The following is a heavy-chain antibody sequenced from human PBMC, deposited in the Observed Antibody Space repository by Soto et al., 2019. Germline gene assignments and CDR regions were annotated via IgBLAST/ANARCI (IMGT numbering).Heavy chain of an antibody. CDR3: AKDGEPGERSDYYFDY. CDR2: ISRNSGRI. CDR1: GFTFDDYA. J-gene: IGHJ4*02. D-gene: IGHD3-16*01. V-gene: IGHV3-9*01. Sequence: EGQLVESGGHLVQPARSLKLSCAASGFTFDDYAMHWVRQAPGKGLEWVSGISRNSGRIGYADSVKGRFTSSRDNAKNALYLQMNSLRPADTALYDCAKDGEPGERSDYYFDYWGQVTLVTVSS.